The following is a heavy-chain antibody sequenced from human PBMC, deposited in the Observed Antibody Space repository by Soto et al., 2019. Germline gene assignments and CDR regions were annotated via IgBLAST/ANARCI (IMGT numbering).Heavy chain of an antibody. V-gene: IGHV4-34*01. CDR1: GGSFSGYY. Sequence: SETLSLSCAVYGGSFSGYYWSWIRQPPGKGLEWIGEINHSGSTNYNPSLKSRVTISVDTSKNQFSLKLSSVTAADTAVYYCARGPRVVRFLEWLLLGDFDIWGQGPMVT. J-gene: IGHJ3*02. CDR3: ARGPRVVRFLEWLLLGDFDI. CDR2: INHSGST. D-gene: IGHD3-3*01.